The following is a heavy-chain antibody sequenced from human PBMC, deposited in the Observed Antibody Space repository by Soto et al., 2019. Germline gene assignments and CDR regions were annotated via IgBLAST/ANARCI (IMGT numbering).Heavy chain of an antibody. V-gene: IGHV3-11*01. Sequence: QAQLVESGGGLVKPGGSLTLSCAVSGFKVSDYYMSWIRQAPGKGLDWVSVISRCGNTIHYADSVKGRFTISKDNAKNSLYLQMTSLSPEDTAVYYCARGEDVFLYAYMDVWGKGTTVTVPP. CDR2: ISRCGNTI. J-gene: IGHJ6*04. CDR3: ARGEDVFLYAYMDV. CDR1: GFKVSDYY. D-gene: IGHD2-2*01.